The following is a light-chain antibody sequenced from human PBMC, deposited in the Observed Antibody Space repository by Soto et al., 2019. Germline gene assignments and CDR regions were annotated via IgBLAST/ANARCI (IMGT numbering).Light chain of an antibody. CDR3: TSYTSSRTLE. J-gene: IGLJ2*01. CDR2: DVS. CDR1: SRDVGGYNF. Sequence: QSVLTQPASVSGSPGQSITISCTGTSRDVGGYNFVCWFQQHPGKAPKLMIYDVSVRPSGVSDRFSGSKSGNTASLTISGLQAEDEADYFCTSYTSSRTLEFGGGTKVTVL. V-gene: IGLV2-14*01.